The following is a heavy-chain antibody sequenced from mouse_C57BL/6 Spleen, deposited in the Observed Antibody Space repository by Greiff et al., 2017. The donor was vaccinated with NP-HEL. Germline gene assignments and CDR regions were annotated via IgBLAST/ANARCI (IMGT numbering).Heavy chain of an antibody. CDR1: GFTFSDYY. CDR2: INYDGSST. V-gene: IGHV5-16*01. Sequence: EVKLVESEGGLVQPGSSMKLSCTASGFTFSDYYMAWVRQVPEKGLEWVANINYDGSSTYYLDSLKSRFIISRDNAKNILYLQMSSLKSEDTATYYCARGRGYGRYWYFDVWGTGTTVTVSS. CDR3: ARGRGYGRYWYFDV. J-gene: IGHJ1*03. D-gene: IGHD2-2*01.